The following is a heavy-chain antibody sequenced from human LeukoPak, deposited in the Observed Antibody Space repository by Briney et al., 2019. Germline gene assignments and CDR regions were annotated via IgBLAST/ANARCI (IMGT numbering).Heavy chain of an antibody. D-gene: IGHD6-13*01. V-gene: IGHV3-66*01. CDR2: IYSGHNT. CDR1: EFIVSSNY. CDR3: AKGRRIAAALTFDY. J-gene: IGHJ4*02. Sequence: GGSLRLSCAASEFIVSSNYMSWVRQAPGKGLEWVSVIYSGHNTYYADSVKGRFTISRDNSKNTLYLQMNSLRAEDTAVYYCAKGRRIAAALTFDYWGQGTLVTVSS.